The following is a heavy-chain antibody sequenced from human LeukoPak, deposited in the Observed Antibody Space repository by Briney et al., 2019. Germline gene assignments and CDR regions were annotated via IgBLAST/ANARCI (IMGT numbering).Heavy chain of an antibody. J-gene: IGHJ3*02. CDR2: ISYDGSNK. CDR3: ARLKRGIAAAGDAFDI. V-gene: IGHV3-30*03. D-gene: IGHD6-13*01. CDR1: GFTFSSYG. Sequence: GGSLRLSCAASGFTFSSYGMHWVRRAPGKGLEWGAGISYDGSNKYYADSVKGRFTISRDNSKNTLYLQMNSLRAEDTAVYYCARLKRGIAAAGDAFDIWGQGTMVTVSS.